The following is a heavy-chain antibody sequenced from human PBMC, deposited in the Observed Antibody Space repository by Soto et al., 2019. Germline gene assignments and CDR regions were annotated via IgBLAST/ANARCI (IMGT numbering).Heavy chain of an antibody. J-gene: IGHJ4*02. CDR3: ARDLSGGDSNYFDY. Sequence: QVQLVQSGAEVKKPGSSVKVSCKASGGTFSSYAISWVRQAPGQGLEWMGGIIPIFGTANYAQKFQGRVTITADESTSTAYMELSRLSSEDTAVYYCARDLSGGDSNYFDYWGQGTLVTVSS. CDR2: IIPIFGTA. CDR1: GGTFSSYA. D-gene: IGHD2-21*02. V-gene: IGHV1-69*12.